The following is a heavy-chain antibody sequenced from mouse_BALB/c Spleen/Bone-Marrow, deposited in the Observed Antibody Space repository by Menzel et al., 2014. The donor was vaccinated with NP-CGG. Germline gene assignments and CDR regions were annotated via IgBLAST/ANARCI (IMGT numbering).Heavy chain of an antibody. CDR2: IWGDGSK. Sequence: VQRVESGPGLVAPSPSLSITCTASGFSLTGYGVNWVRQPPGKGLEWLGVIWGDGSKKYNSPLKSRLSITKDNSKSQVFLEMNSLQTDDTARCYCAMERYGGFDYWGQWTLVTVSA. V-gene: IGHV2-6-7*01. J-gene: IGHJ3*01. D-gene: IGHD1-1*02. CDR1: GFSLTGYG. CDR3: AMERYGGFDY.